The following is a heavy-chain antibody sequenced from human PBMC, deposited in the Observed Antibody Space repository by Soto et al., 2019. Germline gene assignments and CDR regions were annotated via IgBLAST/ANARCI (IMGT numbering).Heavy chain of an antibody. CDR3: VKQYILPGTGRYFDY. CDR2: ISGGSGTT. V-gene: IGHV3-23*01. CDR1: GFTFSGYA. Sequence: SLRLSCAASGFTFSGYAMSWVRQAPGKGLEWVSGISGGSGTTFYADSVKGRFTISRDNYSNMLYLQMNSLRAEDTAVYYCVKQYILPGTGRYFDYSGQGTLVTVSS. J-gene: IGHJ4*02. D-gene: IGHD6-13*01.